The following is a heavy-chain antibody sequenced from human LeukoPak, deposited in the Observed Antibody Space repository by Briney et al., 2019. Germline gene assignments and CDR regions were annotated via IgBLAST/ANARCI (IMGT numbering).Heavy chain of an antibody. J-gene: IGHJ5*02. V-gene: IGHV3-23*01. CDR3: ARDPNGDYIGAFWFDP. D-gene: IGHD4-17*01. CDR2: IRGSGDGT. CDR1: GFTFSNYA. Sequence: GGSLRLSCAASGFTFSNYARMWVRQPPGKGLEWVSAIRGSGDGTHYADSVKGRLNISRDNSKNTLFLQMNSLRADDTAIYYCARDPNGDYIGAFWFDPWGQGTLVSVSS.